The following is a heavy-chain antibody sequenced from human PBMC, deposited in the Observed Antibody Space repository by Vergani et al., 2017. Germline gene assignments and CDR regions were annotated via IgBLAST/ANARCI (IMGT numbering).Heavy chain of an antibody. Sequence: QVQLVESGGGVVQPGRSLRLSCAASGFTFSSYGMHWVRQAPGKGLKWVAVISYDGSNKYYADSVKGRFTISRDNSKNTLYLQMNSLRAEDTAVYYCAKGNGVRGVNVQYYYYYGMDVWGQGTTVTVSS. CDR1: GFTFSSYG. D-gene: IGHD3-10*01. CDR3: AKGNGVRGVNVQYYYYYGMDV. V-gene: IGHV3-30*18. CDR2: ISYDGSNK. J-gene: IGHJ6*02.